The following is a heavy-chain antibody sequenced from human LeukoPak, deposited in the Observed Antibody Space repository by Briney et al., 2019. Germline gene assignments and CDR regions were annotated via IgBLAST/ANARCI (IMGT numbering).Heavy chain of an antibody. D-gene: IGHD6-13*01. Sequence: GASVKVSCKVSGYTLTELSMHWVRQAPGKGLEWMGGFDPEDGETIYAQKFQGRVTMTEDTSTDTAYMELSSLRSEDTAVYYCALLSGPYSSSSFRYWGQGILVTVSS. CDR2: FDPEDGET. CDR3: ALLSGPYSSSSFRY. CDR1: GYTLTELS. V-gene: IGHV1-24*01. J-gene: IGHJ4*02.